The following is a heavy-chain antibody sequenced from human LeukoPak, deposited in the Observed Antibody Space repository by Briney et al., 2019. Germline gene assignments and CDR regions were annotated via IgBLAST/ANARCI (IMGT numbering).Heavy chain of an antibody. CDR1: GFTFSGYW. CDR2: NNGDGSTT. J-gene: IGHJ5*02. D-gene: IGHD2-15*01. Sequence: GGSLRLSCAASGFTFSGYWMYWVRQAPGKGLMYISRNNGDGSTTNYADVVKGRFTMSRDNVKNTLYLQMNSLRVEDTAVYYCARDPRNVGLAPWGQGTLVTVSS. V-gene: IGHV3-74*01. CDR3: ARDPRNVGLAP.